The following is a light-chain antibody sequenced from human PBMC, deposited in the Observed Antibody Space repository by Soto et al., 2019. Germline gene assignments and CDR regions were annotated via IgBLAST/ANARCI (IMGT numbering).Light chain of an antibody. CDR2: GNS. CDR3: QSDDSSLSGYVV. CDR1: SSNIGAGYD. Sequence: QSVLTQPPSVSGAPGQRVTISCTGSSSNIGAGYDVHWYQQLPGTAPKLLIYGNSNRPSGVPDRFSGSKSGTSASLVITGLQDEDEADYYCQSDDSSLSGYVVFGGGTKLTVL. V-gene: IGLV1-40*01. J-gene: IGLJ2*01.